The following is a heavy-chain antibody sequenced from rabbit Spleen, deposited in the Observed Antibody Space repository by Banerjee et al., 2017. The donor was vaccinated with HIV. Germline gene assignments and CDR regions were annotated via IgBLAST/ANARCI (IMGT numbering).Heavy chain of an antibody. D-gene: IGHD4-2*01. CDR3: ARDAGSYTNF. J-gene: IGHJ3*01. CDR1: GFSFSSSYD. Sequence: QEQLVESGGGLVKPGASLTLTCTASGFSFSSSYDMCWVRQAPGKGLEWIGCIYTGNGKTYYASWAKGRFTISKSSSTTVTLQMTSLTAADTATYFCARDAGSYTNFWGQGTLVTVS. CDR2: IYTGNGKT. V-gene: IGHV1S45*01.